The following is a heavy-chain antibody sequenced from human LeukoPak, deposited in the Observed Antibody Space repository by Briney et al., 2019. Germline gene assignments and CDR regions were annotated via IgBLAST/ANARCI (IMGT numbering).Heavy chain of an antibody. CDR3: ARETHMYCKSNSCYGYFDL. CDR2: MYTSGST. Sequence: SQTLSLTCSVSGGSTYSGTYYWSWIRQPAGKGLEWIGRMYTSGSTNYHPTLKSRVTVSLDISKNQFSLKLSSVTAADTAVYYCARETHMYCKSNSCYGYFDLWGRGTLVTVSS. D-gene: IGHD2-2*01. CDR1: GGSTYSGTYY. J-gene: IGHJ2*01. V-gene: IGHV4-61*02.